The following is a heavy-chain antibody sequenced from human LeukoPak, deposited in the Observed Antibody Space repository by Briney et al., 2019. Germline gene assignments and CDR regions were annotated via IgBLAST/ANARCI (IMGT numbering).Heavy chain of an antibody. CDR2: ISGECGST. D-gene: IGHD6-25*01. V-gene: IGHV3-23*01. Sequence: PVWALRLSCASSGCTFSRWPMSGVRQAPGKGLEGVSAISGECGSTDYADSLRGRFTISKDNSKNTLYLQMNRLRGEEPAVYDCAKIKGEQRGHFDSWGQGTLVTVSS. CDR3: AKIKGEQRGHFDS. J-gene: IGHJ4*02. CDR1: GCTFSRWP.